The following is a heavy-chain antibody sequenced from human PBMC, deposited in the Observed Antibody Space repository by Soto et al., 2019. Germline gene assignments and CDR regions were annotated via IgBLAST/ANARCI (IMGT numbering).Heavy chain of an antibody. Sequence: QVQLVQSGAEVRKPGSSVRVSCKASGGTFDAYTITWVRQAPGQGLEWMGGIIPLFGTANYAQKFQGRVTITADESTTTAHMELSSLISEDTAVYFCARLGTKAMDVWGQGTTVTLSS. CDR1: GGTFDAYT. CDR3: ARLGTKAMDV. J-gene: IGHJ6*02. D-gene: IGHD2-2*01. V-gene: IGHV1-69*01. CDR2: IIPLFGTA.